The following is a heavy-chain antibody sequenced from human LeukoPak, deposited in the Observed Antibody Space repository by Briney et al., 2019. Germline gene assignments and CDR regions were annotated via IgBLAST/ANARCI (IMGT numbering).Heavy chain of an antibody. CDR2: ISSRSFTI. CDR1: GFTFSAYS. D-gene: IGHD6-19*01. CDR3: ARSLIAVAGYDAFDI. Sequence: GGSLRLSCAASGFTFSAYSMNWVRQAPGKRLDWVSYISSRSFTIYYADSVKGRFTISRDNAKNSLYLEMNSLRDEDTAVYYCARSLIAVAGYDAFDIWGQGTVVTVSS. V-gene: IGHV3-48*02. J-gene: IGHJ3*02.